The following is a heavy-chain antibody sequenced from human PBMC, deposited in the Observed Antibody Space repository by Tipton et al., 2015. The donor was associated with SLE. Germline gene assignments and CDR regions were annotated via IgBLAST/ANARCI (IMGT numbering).Heavy chain of an antibody. Sequence: SGFTFSSYGMHWVRQAPGKGLEWVANIKQDGSEKYYVDSVKGRFTISRDNAKNSLYLQMNSLRAEDTAVYYCARGGEAGYFQHWGQGTLVTVSS. J-gene: IGHJ1*01. V-gene: IGHV3-7*01. CDR1: GFTFSSYG. CDR2: IKQDGSEK. D-gene: IGHD3-10*01. CDR3: ARGGEAGYFQH.